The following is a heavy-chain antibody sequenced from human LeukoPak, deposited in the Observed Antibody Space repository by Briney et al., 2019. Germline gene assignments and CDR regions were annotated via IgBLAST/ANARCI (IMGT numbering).Heavy chain of an antibody. D-gene: IGHD3-22*01. V-gene: IGHV4-34*01. CDR2: INHSGST. CDR3: ARDHPYDSSGTRDY. CDR1: GGSFSGYY. Sequence: PSETLSLTCADYGGSFSGYYRSWIRQPPGKGLEWIGEINHSGSTNYNPSLKSRVTISVDTSKNQFSLKLSSVTAADTAVYYCARDHPYDSSGTRDYWGQGTLVTVSS. J-gene: IGHJ4*02.